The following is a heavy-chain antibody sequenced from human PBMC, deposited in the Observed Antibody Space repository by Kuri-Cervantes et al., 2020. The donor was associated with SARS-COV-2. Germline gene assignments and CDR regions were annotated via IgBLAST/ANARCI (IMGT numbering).Heavy chain of an antibody. CDR2: ISGSGGST. CDR1: GFTFSNAW. V-gene: IGHV3-23*01. D-gene: IGHD4-17*01. Sequence: GESLKISCAASGFTFSNAWMGWVRQAPGKGLEWVSAISGSGGSTYYADSVKGRFTISRDNSKNTLYLQMNSLRAEDTAVYYCAKGMTTVTTGWYFDLWGRGTLVTVSS. CDR3: AKGMTTVTTGWYFDL. J-gene: IGHJ2*01.